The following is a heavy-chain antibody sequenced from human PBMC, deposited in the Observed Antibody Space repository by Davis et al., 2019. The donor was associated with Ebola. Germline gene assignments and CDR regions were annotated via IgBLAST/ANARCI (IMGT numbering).Heavy chain of an antibody. Sequence: PGGSLRLSCAASGFTFSDYYMSWIRQAPGKGLEWVSYISSSGSTIYYADSVKGRFTISRDNAKNSLYLQMNSLRAEDTAVYYCARAIRYFDWLLNDAFDIWGQGTMVTVSS. J-gene: IGHJ3*02. D-gene: IGHD3-9*01. CDR1: GFTFSDYY. CDR3: ARAIRYFDWLLNDAFDI. V-gene: IGHV3-11*01. CDR2: ISSSGSTI.